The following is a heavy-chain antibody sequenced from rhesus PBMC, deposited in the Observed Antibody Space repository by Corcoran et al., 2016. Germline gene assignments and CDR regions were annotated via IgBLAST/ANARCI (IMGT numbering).Heavy chain of an antibody. V-gene: IGHV4-76*01. D-gene: IGHD6-25*01. J-gene: IGHJ4*01. CDR1: GGSISGGYD. Sequence: QVQLQESGPGVVKPSETLSLTCAVSGGSISGGYDWCWIRQLPGEGLEWIGYFYGIRGGTNYNPSLKNRVTLSKAPSTNKFSLKRTSLTAAVTALYYWAGDGRQVERCFDYWGQGVLVTFSS. CDR3: AGDGRQVERCFDY. CDR2: FYGIRGGT.